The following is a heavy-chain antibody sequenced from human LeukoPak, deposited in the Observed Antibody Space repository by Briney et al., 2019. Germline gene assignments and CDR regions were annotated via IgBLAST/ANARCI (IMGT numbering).Heavy chain of an antibody. CDR1: GFTFSSYW. V-gene: IGHV3-7*01. J-gene: IGHJ4*02. D-gene: IGHD1-14*01. CDR3: ARGTLNIPGEHGAFDY. Sequence: GGSLRLSCAASGFTFSSYWMSWVRQAPGKGLEWVAHIKQDGSEKYYVDSVKGRFTISRDNAKNSLYLQMNSLRAEDTAVYYCARGTLNIPGEHGAFDYWGQGTLVTVSS. CDR2: IKQDGSEK.